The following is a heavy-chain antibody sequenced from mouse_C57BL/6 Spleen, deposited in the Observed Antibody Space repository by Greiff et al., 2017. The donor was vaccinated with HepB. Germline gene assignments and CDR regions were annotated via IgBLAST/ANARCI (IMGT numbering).Heavy chain of an antibody. CDR1: GYSFTGYY. Sequence: VQPKESGPELVKPGASVKISCKASGYSFTGYYMNWVKQSPEKSLEWIGEINPSTGGTTYNQKFKAKATLTVDKSSSTAYMQLKSLTSEDSAVYYCARRGYGSGFAYWGQGTLVTVSA. CDR3: ARRGYGSGFAY. J-gene: IGHJ3*01. CDR2: INPSTGGT. D-gene: IGHD1-1*01. V-gene: IGHV1-42*01.